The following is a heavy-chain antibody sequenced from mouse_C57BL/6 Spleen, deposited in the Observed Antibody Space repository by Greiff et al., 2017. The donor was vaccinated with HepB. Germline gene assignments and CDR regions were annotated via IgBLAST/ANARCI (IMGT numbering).Heavy chain of an antibody. J-gene: IGHJ1*03. D-gene: IGHD1-1*01. CDR1: GFTFSSYG. CDR2: ISSGGSYT. CDR3: ARQDYYYGSTHWYFDV. Sequence: EVKLVESGGDLVKPGGSLKLSCAASGFTFSSYGMSWVRQTPDKRLEWVATISSGGSYTYYPDSVKGRFTISRDNAKNPLYLQMRSLNSEDTAMYYCARQDYYYGSTHWYFDVWGTGTTVTVSS. V-gene: IGHV5-6*02.